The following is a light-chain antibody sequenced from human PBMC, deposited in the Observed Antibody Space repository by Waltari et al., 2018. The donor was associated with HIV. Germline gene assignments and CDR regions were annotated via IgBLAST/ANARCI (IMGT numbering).Light chain of an antibody. J-gene: IGLJ2*01. V-gene: IGLV1-47*01. CDR3: ATWDDSLNGVL. CDR2: RDS. Sequence: QSVLTQPPSASEIPGQRVTISCTGGNSNVGSNYVYWYQQVPGTAPKLLVYRDSQRQSGVPDRFTDSKSGTSASLAISGLRSEDEADYYCATWDDSLNGVLFGGGTKLTVL. CDR1: NSNVGSNY.